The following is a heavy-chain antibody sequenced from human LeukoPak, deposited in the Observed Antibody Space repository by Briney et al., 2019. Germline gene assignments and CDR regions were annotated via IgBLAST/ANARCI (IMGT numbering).Heavy chain of an antibody. Sequence: SETLSLTCTVSGGSISTSSYYWGWIRQPPGKGLECIGNIYYSGSTYYNPSLKSRVTISVDTSKNQFSLKLSSVTAADTAVYYCARRDYYGSGSYYRTFDYWGQGTLVTVSS. J-gene: IGHJ4*02. V-gene: IGHV4-39*01. CDR3: ARRDYYGSGSYYRTFDY. CDR2: IYYSGST. CDR1: GGSISTSSYY. D-gene: IGHD3-10*01.